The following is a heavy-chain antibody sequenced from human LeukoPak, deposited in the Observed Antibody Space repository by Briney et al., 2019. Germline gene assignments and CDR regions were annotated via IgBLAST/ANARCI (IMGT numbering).Heavy chain of an antibody. D-gene: IGHD6-19*01. CDR3: ARGLIAVAGVSEGGFDP. V-gene: IGHV3-23*01. CDR2: ISGSGGST. J-gene: IGHJ5*02. Sequence: GGSLRLSCAASGFTFSSYAMSWVRQAPGKGLEWVSAISGSGGSTYYADSVKGRFTISRENAKNSLYLQMNSLRAGDTAVYYCARGLIAVAGVSEGGFDPWGQGTLVTVSS. CDR1: GFTFSSYA.